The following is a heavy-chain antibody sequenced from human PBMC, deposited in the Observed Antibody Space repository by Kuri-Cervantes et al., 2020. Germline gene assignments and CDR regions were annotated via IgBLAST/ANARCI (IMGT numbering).Heavy chain of an antibody. V-gene: IGHV3-30*02. CDR3: ARDRSSPNDY. CDR1: GFTFSDCG. CDR2: IRYDGSNK. D-gene: IGHD3-16*02. Sequence: GESLKISCAASGFTFSDCGMHWVRQAPGKGLEWVAFIRYDGSNKYYVDSVKGRFSISRDNAKNSLYLQMNSLRAEDTAVYYCARDRSSPNDYWGQGTLVTVSS. J-gene: IGHJ4*02.